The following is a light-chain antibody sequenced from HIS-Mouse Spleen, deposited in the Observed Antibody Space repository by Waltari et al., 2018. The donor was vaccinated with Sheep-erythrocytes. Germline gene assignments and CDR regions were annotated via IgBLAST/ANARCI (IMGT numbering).Light chain of an antibody. CDR3: QAWDSSTYV. CDR2: KDS. CDR1: ALPKQY. Sequence: SYELTQPPSVSVSPGQTARITCSGDALPKQYAYWYQQKPGQAPVLVIYKDSETPSGIPERFSGSNSGNTATLTISGTQAMDEADYYCQAWDSSTYVFGTGTKVTVL. J-gene: IGLJ1*01. V-gene: IGLV3-25*02.